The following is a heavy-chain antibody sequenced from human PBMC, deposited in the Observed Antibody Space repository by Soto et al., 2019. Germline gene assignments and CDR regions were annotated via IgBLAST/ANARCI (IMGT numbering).Heavy chain of an antibody. CDR1: GFTFSSYG. V-gene: IGHV3-33*01. CDR3: ARANRYFDWLLLGERDV. D-gene: IGHD3-9*01. Sequence: QVQLVESGGGVVQPGRSLRLSCAASGFTFSSYGMHWVRQAPGTGLEWVAVIWYDGSNKYYADSVKGRFTISRDNYKNTLYLQRNSLRAEDTAVYSCARANRYFDWLLLGERDVWSQGTTVTVSS. CDR2: IWYDGSNK. J-gene: IGHJ6*02.